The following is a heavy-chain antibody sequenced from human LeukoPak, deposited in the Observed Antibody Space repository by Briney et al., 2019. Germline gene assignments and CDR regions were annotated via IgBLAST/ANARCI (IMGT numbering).Heavy chain of an antibody. CDR1: GYTFTGYF. CDR2: INPSGGST. J-gene: IGHJ4*02. D-gene: IGHD6-13*01. Sequence: ASVKVSCKASGYTFTGYFMHWVPQAPGQGLEWMGIINPSGGSTSYAQKFQGRVTMTRDMSTSTVYMELSSLRSEDTAVYYCARGVNSSWVADYWGQGTLVTVSS. CDR3: ARGVNSSWVADY. V-gene: IGHV1-46*01.